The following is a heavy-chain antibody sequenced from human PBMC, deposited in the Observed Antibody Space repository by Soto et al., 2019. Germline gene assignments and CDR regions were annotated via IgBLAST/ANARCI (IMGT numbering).Heavy chain of an antibody. J-gene: IGHJ3*01. V-gene: IGHV3-7*01. CDR1: GFTISNYY. CDR3: ARDGGYCNGGRCLDALDV. Sequence: EMQLVESGGTLVQPGGPLRLSCAASGFTISNYYMYWIRQAPAKGLEWLANIKQDGSITNYVDSVKGRFTISRDNAKNSIYLQMDSLGVEDTAVYYCARDGGYCNGGRCLDALDVWGQGTMVTASS. D-gene: IGHD2-15*01. CDR2: IKQDGSIT.